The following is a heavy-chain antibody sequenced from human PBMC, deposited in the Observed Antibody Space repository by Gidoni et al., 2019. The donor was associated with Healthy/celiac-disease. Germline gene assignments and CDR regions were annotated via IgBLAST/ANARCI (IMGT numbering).Heavy chain of an antibody. J-gene: IGHJ4*02. CDR2: IYYSGST. D-gene: IGHD3-22*01. CDR3: ARKTVGGYYDSSGYYGGVFDY. V-gene: IGHV4-30-4*01. CDR1: GGSISSGDYY. Sequence: QVQLQASGPGLVKPSQTLSLTCTVSGGSISSGDYYWSWIRQPPGKGLEWIGYIYYSGSTYYNPSLKGRVTISVVTSKNQFSLKLSSVTAADTAVYYCARKTVGGYYDSSGYYGGVFDYWGQGTLVTVSS.